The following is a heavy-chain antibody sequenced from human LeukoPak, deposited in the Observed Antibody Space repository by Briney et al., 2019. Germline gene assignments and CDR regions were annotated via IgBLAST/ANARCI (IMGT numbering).Heavy chain of an antibody. J-gene: IGHJ6*03. Sequence: PSETLSLTCAVYGGSFSGYYWSWIRQPPGKGLEWSGEINHSGSTNYNPSLKSRVTISVDTSKNQFSLKLSSVTAADTAVYYCAKEGHYDFWSGYYTGAAYYYYYMDAWGKGTTVTVSS. V-gene: IGHV4-34*01. CDR2: INHSGST. CDR3: AKEGHYDFWSGYYTGAAYYYYYMDA. D-gene: IGHD3-3*01. CDR1: GGSFSGYY.